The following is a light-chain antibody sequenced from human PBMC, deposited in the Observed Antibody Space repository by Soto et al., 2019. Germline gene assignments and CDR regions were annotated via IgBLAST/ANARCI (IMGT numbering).Light chain of an antibody. CDR2: DNS. CDR3: QVWDISRDHVV. CDR1: SIGSES. J-gene: IGLJ2*01. Sequence: SYELTQPPSVSVAPGQTARITCGENSIGSESVHWYQQKPGQAPMLDVYDNSDRPSGIPERFSGSDSGNTATLTITRVEAGDAADYYCQVWDISRDHVVFGGGTKLTVL. V-gene: IGLV3-21*02.